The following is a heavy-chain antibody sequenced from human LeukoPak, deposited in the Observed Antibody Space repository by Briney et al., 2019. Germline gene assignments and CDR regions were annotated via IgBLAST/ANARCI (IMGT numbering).Heavy chain of an antibody. CDR2: ISSSGSTI. CDR3: AELGITMIGGV. J-gene: IGHJ6*04. V-gene: IGHV3-48*03. CDR1: GFTFSSYE. Sequence: GGSLRLSCAASGFTFSSYEMNWVREAPGKRLEWFSYISSSGSTIYYADSVKGRFTISRDNAKNSLYLQMNSLRAEDTAVYYCAELGITMIGGVWGKGTTVTISS. D-gene: IGHD3-10*02.